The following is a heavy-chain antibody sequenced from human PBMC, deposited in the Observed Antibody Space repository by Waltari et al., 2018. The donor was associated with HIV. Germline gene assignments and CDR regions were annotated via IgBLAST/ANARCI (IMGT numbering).Heavy chain of an antibody. CDR1: GYTFSDYY. D-gene: IGHD4-4*01. CDR2: INPNSGGT. V-gene: IGHV1-2*06. Sequence: QVQLVQSGAAVKKPGASVTVSCKASGYTFSDYYMHCVRQAPGQGLEWMGRINPNSGGTNYAQQCQGRVTMTRDTSISTAYMELSRLRSDDTAVYYCAREGARMTTMIYYYYGMDVWGQGTTVTVSS. CDR3: AREGARMTTMIYYYYGMDV. J-gene: IGHJ6*02.